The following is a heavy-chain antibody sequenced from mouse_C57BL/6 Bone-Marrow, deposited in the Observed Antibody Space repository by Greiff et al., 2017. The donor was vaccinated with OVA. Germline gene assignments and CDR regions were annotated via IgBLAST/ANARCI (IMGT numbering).Heavy chain of an antibody. CDR3: ARRDDYGLSYWYFDV. CDR1: GYTFTSYR. J-gene: IGHJ1*03. V-gene: IGHV1-52*01. CDR2: IDPSDSET. D-gene: IGHD2-4*01. Sequence: QVQLQQPGAELVRPGSSVKLSCKASGYTFTSYRMHWVKQRPIQGLEWIGNIDPSDSETHYNQKFKDKATLTVDKSSSTAYMQLSSLTSEDSAVYYCARRDDYGLSYWYFDVWGTGTTVTVSS.